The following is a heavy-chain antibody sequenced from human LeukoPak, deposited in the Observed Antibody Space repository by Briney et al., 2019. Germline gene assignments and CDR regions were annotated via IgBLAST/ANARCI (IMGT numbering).Heavy chain of an antibody. CDR3: AREQGVASWFDP. CDR1: GYIFIGYY. V-gene: IGHV1-2*06. J-gene: IGHJ5*02. CDR2: IDPNSGGT. D-gene: IGHD2-8*01. Sequence: ASVKVSCKASGYIFIGYYVYWVRQAPGQGLEWMGRIDPNSGGTNYAQKFQGRVTMTRDTSISTVYMALSRLFPGDTAVFYCAREQGVASWFDPWGQGTLVTVSS.